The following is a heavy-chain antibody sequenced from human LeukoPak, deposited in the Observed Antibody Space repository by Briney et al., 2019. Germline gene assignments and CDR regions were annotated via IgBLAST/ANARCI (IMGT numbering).Heavy chain of an antibody. CDR2: INPNSGGT. V-gene: IGHV1-2*04. CDR1: GYTFTGYY. D-gene: IGHD3-10*01. J-gene: IGHJ4*02. CDR3: ARVWFGELLYLAFDY. Sequence: ASVKVSCKASGYTFTGYYMHWVRQAPGQGLERMGWINPNSGGTNYAQKFQGWVTMTRDTSISTAYMELRSLRSDDTAVYYCARVWFGELLYLAFDYWGQGTLVTASS.